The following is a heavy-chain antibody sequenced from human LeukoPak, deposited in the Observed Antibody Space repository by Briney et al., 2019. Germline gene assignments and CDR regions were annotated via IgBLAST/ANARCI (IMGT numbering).Heavy chain of an antibody. CDR1: GGSISSSSYY. Sequence: PSETLSLTCTVSGGSISSSSYYWGWIRQPPGKGLEWIGTIFYSGSTYFNPSLKSRVTISVDTSKNQFSLKLSSVTAADTAVYYCARQGSSSSGSGMDVWGQGTTVTVSS. J-gene: IGHJ6*02. D-gene: IGHD6-6*01. V-gene: IGHV4-39*01. CDR2: IFYSGST. CDR3: ARQGSSSSGSGMDV.